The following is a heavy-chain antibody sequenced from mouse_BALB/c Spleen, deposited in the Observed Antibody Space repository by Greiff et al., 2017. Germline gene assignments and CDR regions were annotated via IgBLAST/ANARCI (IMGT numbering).Heavy chain of an antibody. J-gene: IGHJ4*01. Sequence: EVQGVESGGGLVKPGGSLKLSCAASGFTFSSYAMSWVRQTPEKRLEWVASISSGGSTYYPDSVKGRFTISRDNAKNTLYLQMSSLKSEDTAMYYCARDYGNPYYAMDYWGQGTSVTVSS. CDR3: ARDYGNPYYAMDY. CDR2: ISSGGST. D-gene: IGHD2-1*01. CDR1: GFTFSSYA. V-gene: IGHV5-6-5*01.